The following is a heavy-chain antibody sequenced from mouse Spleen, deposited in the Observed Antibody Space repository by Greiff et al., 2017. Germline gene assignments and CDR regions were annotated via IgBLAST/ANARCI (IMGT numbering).Heavy chain of an antibody. D-gene: IGHD1-1*01. CDR3: AYSGDFDY. Sequence: VQLQQSGPELVKPGASVKISCKASGYSFTGYYMNWVKQSPEQSLEWIGEINPSTGGTTYNQKFKAKATLTVDKSSSTAYMQLKSLTSEDSAVYYCAYSGDFDYWGQGTTLTVSS. CDR2: INPSTGGT. V-gene: IGHV1-42*01. CDR1: GYSFTGYY. J-gene: IGHJ2*01.